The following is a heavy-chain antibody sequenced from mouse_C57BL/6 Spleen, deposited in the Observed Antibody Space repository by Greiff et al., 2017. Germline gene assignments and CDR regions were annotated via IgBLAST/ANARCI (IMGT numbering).Heavy chain of an antibody. D-gene: IGHD2-1*01. CDR2: IRLKSDNYAT. CDR1: GFTFSNYW. Sequence: EVKVVESGGGLVQPGGSMKLSCVASGFTFSNYWMNWVRQSPEKGLEWVAQIRLKSDNYATHYAESVKGRFTISRDDSKSSVYLQMNNLRAEDTGIYYCTVYPSMDYWGQGTSVTVSS. J-gene: IGHJ4*01. V-gene: IGHV6-3*01. CDR3: TVYPSMDY.